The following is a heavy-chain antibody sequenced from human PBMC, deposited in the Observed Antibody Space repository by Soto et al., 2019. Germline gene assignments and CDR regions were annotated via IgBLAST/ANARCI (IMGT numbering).Heavy chain of an antibody. CDR1: GDTFTFYS. D-gene: IGHD3-10*01. CDR2: INPILSMS. CDR3: ASSYGSGYRAFDY. J-gene: IGHJ4*02. V-gene: IGHV1-69*02. Sequence: QVQLVQSGAEVKKPGSSVRVSCKASGDTFTFYSINWVRQAPGLGLEWMGRINPILSMSNYAQRFQGRVTMTADKSTSTAYMKLSSLRSEDTAMYYCASSYGSGYRAFDYWGQGALVTVSS.